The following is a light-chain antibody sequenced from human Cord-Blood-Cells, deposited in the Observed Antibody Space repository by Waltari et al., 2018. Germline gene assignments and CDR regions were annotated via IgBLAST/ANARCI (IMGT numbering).Light chain of an antibody. V-gene: IGLV2-23*01. CDR1: SSDVGRYNI. CDR3: SSHAGSSTWV. Sequence: SALNQPASVSGSTGQSITISCTGTSSDVGRYNIGSWYQQQPGKAPKLMIYEGSERPSGVFNRFCGSKCDNTVSLTVCGIQAGDEADYSCSSHAGSSTWVFGGGNKLTVL. J-gene: IGLJ2*01. CDR2: EGS.